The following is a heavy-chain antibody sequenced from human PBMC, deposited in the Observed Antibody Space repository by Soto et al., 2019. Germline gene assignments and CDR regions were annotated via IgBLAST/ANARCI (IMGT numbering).Heavy chain of an antibody. J-gene: IGHJ6*02. CDR3: ARDPNDTSGSYYYYGMDV. D-gene: IGHD3-22*01. Sequence: ASVKVSCKASGYTLTSYGISWVRQAPGQGLEWMGWISAYNGNTNYAQKLQGRVTMTTDTSTSTAYMELRSLRSDDTAVYYCARDPNDTSGSYYYYGMDVWGQGTTVTVSS. CDR2: ISAYNGNT. CDR1: GYTLTSYG. V-gene: IGHV1-18*01.